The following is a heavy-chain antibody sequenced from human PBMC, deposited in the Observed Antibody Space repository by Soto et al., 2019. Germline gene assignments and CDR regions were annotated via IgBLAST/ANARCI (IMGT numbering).Heavy chain of an antibody. CDR1: GYTFTGYY. CDR3: ARDHRVNSSDDYAYYYGMDV. J-gene: IGHJ6*02. V-gene: IGHV1-2*04. Sequence: QVQLVQSGAEVKKPGASVKVSCKASGYTFTGYYMHWVRQAPGQGLEWMGWINPNSGGTNYAQKFQGWVTLPRDTSINKAYMELSRLRSDDTAVYYCARDHRVNSSDDYAYYYGMDVWGHGTTVTFSS. D-gene: IGHD3-22*01. CDR2: INPNSGGT.